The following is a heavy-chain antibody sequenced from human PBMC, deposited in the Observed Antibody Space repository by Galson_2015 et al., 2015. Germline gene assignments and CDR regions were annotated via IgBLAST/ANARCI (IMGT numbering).Heavy chain of an antibody. CDR3: ARERDGYNPDY. D-gene: IGHD5-24*01. CDR2: INPNSGGT. CDR1: GYTFTGYY. J-gene: IGHJ4*02. Sequence: SVKVSCKASGYTFTGYYMHWVRQAPGQGLGWMGRINPNSGGTNYAQKFQGRVTMTRDTSISTAYMELSRLRSDDTAVYYCARERDGYNPDYWGQGTLVTVSS. V-gene: IGHV1-2*06.